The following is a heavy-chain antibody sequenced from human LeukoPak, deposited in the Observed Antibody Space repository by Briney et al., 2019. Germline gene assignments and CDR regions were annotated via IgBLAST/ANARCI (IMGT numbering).Heavy chain of an antibody. CDR1: GYTFTYYY. CDR3: AITVAANAFDN. V-gene: IGHV1-2*06. Sequence: ASVKVSCKASGYTFTYYYIHWLRQAPGQGLEWMGRINPNTGDTNYAQKLQGRVTMTRDTFITTAYMDLSGLRSDDTALYYCAITVAANAFDNWGQGTMITVSS. CDR2: INPNTGDT. D-gene: IGHD4-23*01. J-gene: IGHJ3*02.